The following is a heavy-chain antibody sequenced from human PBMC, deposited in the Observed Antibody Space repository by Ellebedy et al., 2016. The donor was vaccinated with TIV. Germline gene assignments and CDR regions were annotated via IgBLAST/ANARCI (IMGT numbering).Heavy chain of an antibody. J-gene: IGHJ4*02. V-gene: IGHV1-46*01. CDR3: ARVRDSSGYYY. Sequence: ASVKVSCKASGYTFTSYYMRWVRQAPGQGLEWMGIINPSGGTTTYAQKFQGRVIMTRDTSTSTVYMDLTSLRSEDTAVYYCARVRDSSGYYYWGQGTLVTVSS. D-gene: IGHD3-22*01. CDR1: GYTFTSYY. CDR2: INPSGGTT.